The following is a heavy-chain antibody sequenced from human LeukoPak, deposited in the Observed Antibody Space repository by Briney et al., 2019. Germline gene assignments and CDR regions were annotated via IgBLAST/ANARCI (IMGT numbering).Heavy chain of an antibody. CDR3: ARGGFGELLSEFDY. CDR2: IYYSGST. J-gene: IGHJ4*02. D-gene: IGHD3-10*01. V-gene: IGHV4-59*01. Sequence: SETLSLTCTVSGGSISSYYWSWIRQPPGKELEWIGYIYYSGSTNYNPSLKSRVTISVHTSKNQFSLKLSSVTAADTAVYYCARGGFGELLSEFDYWGQGTLVTVSS. CDR1: GGSISSYY.